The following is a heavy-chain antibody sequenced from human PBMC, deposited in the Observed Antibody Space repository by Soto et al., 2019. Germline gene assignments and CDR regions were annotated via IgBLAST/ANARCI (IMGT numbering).Heavy chain of an antibody. Sequence: ASVKVSCKASGYTFTGYYIHLVRQAPGQGLEWMGWINPNSGGTNYAQKFQGRVTMTRDTSISTAYMELSRLRSDDTAVYYCVRDGGMATVPTLDFDYWGQGTLVTVSS. J-gene: IGHJ4*02. D-gene: IGHD4-4*01. CDR3: VRDGGMATVPTLDFDY. V-gene: IGHV1-2*02. CDR2: INPNSGGT. CDR1: GYTFTGYY.